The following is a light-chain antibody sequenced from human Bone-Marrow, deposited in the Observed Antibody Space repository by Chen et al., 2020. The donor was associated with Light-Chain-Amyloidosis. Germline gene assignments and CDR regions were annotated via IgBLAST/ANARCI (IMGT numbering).Light chain of an antibody. J-gene: IGLJ3*02. CDR2: EDD. V-gene: IGLV6-57*02. Sequence: NFMLTQPHSVSESPGKTVIISCICSSGSIATNYVQWYQQRPGSAPPTVIYEDDQRPPGVPDQFSGSIDRSSNAASLTLSGLKTEYEANYYCQSYQGSSQGVFGGGTKLTVL. CDR1: SGSIATNY. CDR3: QSYQGSSQGV.